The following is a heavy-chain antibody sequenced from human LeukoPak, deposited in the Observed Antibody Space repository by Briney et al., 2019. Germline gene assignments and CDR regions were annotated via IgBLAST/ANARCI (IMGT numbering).Heavy chain of an antibody. J-gene: IGHJ5*02. V-gene: IGHV1-8*01. CDR2: MNPNSDNT. Sequence: ASVKVSCKASGYTFTSYDINWVRQATGQGLEWMGWMNPNSDNTGYAQKFQGRVTMTRNTSISTAYMELSSLRSEDTAVYYCARVLYSSSWYGDYNWFDPWGQGTLVTVSS. CDR1: GYTFTSYD. D-gene: IGHD6-13*01. CDR3: ARVLYSSSWYGDYNWFDP.